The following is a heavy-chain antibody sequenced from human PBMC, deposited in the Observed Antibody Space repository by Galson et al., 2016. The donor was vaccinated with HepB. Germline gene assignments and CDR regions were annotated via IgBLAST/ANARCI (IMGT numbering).Heavy chain of an antibody. Sequence: SVKVSCKASDYSFTTYDISWVRQAPGQGLEWMGWISAFNGNTDFPQKFQGRFTLTTDTSTSTAYMELRSLRSDDTAVCYCARLNGEAPRGSYNYYYGMDVWGQGTTVIVSS. CDR2: ISAFNGNT. D-gene: IGHD3-10*01. J-gene: IGHJ6*02. CDR1: DYSFTTYD. CDR3: ARLNGEAPRGSYNYYYGMDV. V-gene: IGHV1-18*01.